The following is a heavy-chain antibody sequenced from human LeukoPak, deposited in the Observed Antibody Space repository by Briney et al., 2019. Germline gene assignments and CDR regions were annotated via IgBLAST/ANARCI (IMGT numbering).Heavy chain of an antibody. D-gene: IGHD3-10*01. Sequence: GESLKISCKASGYSFTSYWIGWVRQMPGKGLEWMGIIYPGDFDARYSPSFQGQVTISADKIITTAYLQWSSLKASDTAMYYCARHEGSGSSFAAFDVWGQGTMVTVSS. CDR3: ARHEGSGSSFAAFDV. CDR1: GYSFTSYW. J-gene: IGHJ3*01. CDR2: IYPGDFDA. V-gene: IGHV5-51*01.